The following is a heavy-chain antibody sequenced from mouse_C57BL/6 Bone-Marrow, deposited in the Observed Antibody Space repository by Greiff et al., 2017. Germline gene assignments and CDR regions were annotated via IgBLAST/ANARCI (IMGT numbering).Heavy chain of an antibody. D-gene: IGHD4-1*01. CDR1: GYSITSGYY. CDR3: AREALTGLDY. J-gene: IGHJ2*01. Sequence: EVKLVESGPGLVKPSQSLSLTCSVTGYSITSGYYWNWIRQFPGNKLEWMGYISYDGSNNYNPSLKNRISITRDTSKNQFFLKLNSVTTEDTATYYCAREALTGLDYWGQGTTLTVSS. V-gene: IGHV3-6*01. CDR2: ISYDGSN.